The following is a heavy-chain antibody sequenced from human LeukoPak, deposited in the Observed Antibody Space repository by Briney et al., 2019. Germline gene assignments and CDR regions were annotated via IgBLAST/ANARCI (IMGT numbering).Heavy chain of an antibody. Sequence: PSETLSLTCTVSGVSISSSSYYWGWIRQPPGKGLEWIGSIYYSGSTYYNPSLKSRVTISVDTSKNQFSLKLSSVTAADTAVYYCASLRAMGPAAIRTGYWGQGTLVTVSS. CDR1: GVSISSSSYY. V-gene: IGHV4-39*07. D-gene: IGHD2-2*01. CDR2: IYYSGST. J-gene: IGHJ4*02. CDR3: ASLRAMGPAAIRTGY.